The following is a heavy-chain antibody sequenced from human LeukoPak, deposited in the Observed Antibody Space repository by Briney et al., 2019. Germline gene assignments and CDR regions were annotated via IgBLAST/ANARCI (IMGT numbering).Heavy chain of an antibody. D-gene: IGHD3-9*01. Sequence: GRSLRLSCAASGFTFSTYGMHWVRQPPGKGLEWVAVIWHSGSNKYYADSVRGRFTISRDNSKNTLYLQMNSLRAEDTAVYYCAKEKALRDYDILTGYFDYWGQGTLVTVSS. CDR3: AKEKALRDYDILTGYFDY. CDR1: GFTFSTYG. CDR2: IWHSGSNK. J-gene: IGHJ4*02. V-gene: IGHV3-33*06.